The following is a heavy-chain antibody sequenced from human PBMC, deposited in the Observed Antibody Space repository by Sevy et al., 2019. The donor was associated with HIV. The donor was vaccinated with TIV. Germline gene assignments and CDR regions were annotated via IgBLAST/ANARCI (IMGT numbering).Heavy chain of an antibody. CDR1: GYTFTGYY. V-gene: IGHV1-2*02. CDR3: ARMGDYYDSSGYYPLKF. CDR2: SNPNSGGT. D-gene: IGHD3-22*01. J-gene: IGHJ4*02. Sequence: ASVKVSCKASGYTFTGYYIHWVQQAPGQGLEWMGWSNPNSGGTYFAKKFQDSVTMTTDTSVNTAYMELRRLRFDDTAVYYCARMGDYYDSSGYYPLKFWGQGSLVTVSS.